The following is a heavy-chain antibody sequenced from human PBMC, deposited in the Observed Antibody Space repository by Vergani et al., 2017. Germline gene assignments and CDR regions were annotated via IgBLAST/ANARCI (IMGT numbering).Heavy chain of an antibody. Sequence: QVQLVQSGAEVKKPGASVKVSCKASGYTFTGYYMHWVRQAPGQGLEWRGWINSNSGGTNYAPKFQGRVTMTRDTSISTAYMELSRLRSDDTAVYYCARASGWGDYWGQGTLVTVSS. CDR3: ARASGWGDY. CDR1: GYTFTGYY. J-gene: IGHJ4*02. V-gene: IGHV1-2*02. D-gene: IGHD6-19*01. CDR2: INSNSGGT.